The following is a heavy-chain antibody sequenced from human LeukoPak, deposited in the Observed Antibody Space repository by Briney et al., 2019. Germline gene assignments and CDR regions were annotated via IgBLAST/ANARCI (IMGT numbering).Heavy chain of an antibody. Sequence: PSETLSLTCTVSGGSISSYYWSWIRQPPGKGLEWIGYISYSGSTNFNPSLKSRVTISVDTTKNQFSLKLSSVTAADTAVYYCAREGTAGTNLNWFDPWGQGTLVTVSS. CDR1: GGSISSYY. V-gene: IGHV4-59*01. D-gene: IGHD1-1*01. CDR3: AREGTAGTNLNWFDP. J-gene: IGHJ5*02. CDR2: ISYSGST.